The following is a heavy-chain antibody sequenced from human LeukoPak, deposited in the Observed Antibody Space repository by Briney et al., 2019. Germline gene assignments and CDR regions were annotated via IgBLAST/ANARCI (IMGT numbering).Heavy chain of an antibody. D-gene: IGHD6-19*01. J-gene: IGHJ4*02. CDR2: INPNSGGT. V-gene: IGHV1-2*02. CDR1: GYTFTGYY. Sequence: ASVKVSCKASGYTFTGYYMHWVRQAPGQGLEWMGWINPNSGGTNYAQKFQGRVTMARDTSISTAYMELSRLRSDDTAVYYCARLNVAVAGTKSDYWGQGTLVTVSS. CDR3: ARLNVAVAGTKSDY.